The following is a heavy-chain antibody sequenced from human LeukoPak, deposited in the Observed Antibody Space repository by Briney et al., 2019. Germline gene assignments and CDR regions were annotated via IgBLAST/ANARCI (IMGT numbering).Heavy chain of an antibody. CDR1: GGSISSSSYY. Sequence: SETLSLTCTVSGGSISSSSYYWGWVRQPPGKGLEWIGSIYYSGSTYYNPSLRSRVTISVDTSKNQFSLKLSSVTAADTAVYYCASLSGYDFWSGYSTAYYYYMDVWGKGTTVTVSS. V-gene: IGHV4-39*01. D-gene: IGHD3-3*01. CDR2: IYYSGST. J-gene: IGHJ6*03. CDR3: ASLSGYDFWSGYSTAYYYYMDV.